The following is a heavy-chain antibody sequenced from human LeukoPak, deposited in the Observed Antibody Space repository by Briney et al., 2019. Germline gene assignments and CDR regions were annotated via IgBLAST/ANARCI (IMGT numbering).Heavy chain of an antibody. Sequence: ASVKVSCKTSGYTFSSYSINWVRQATGQGLEWMGWMDPKSGDTGYGQKFQGRLTMTRQTSISTALLELRSLSSEDTAIYYCARVNITYKSDTSGCSDYWGQGTLVSVSS. CDR2: MDPKSGDT. CDR1: GYTFSSYS. J-gene: IGHJ4*02. D-gene: IGHD1-14*01. CDR3: ARVNITYKSDTSGCSDY. V-gene: IGHV1-8*01.